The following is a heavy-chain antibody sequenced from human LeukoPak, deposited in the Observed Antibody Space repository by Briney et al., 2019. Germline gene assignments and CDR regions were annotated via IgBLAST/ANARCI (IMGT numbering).Heavy chain of an antibody. CDR1: GGSISSSSYY. D-gene: IGHD7-27*01. J-gene: IGHJ3*02. CDR2: IYYSGST. CDR3: ARLGSRVFDI. Sequence: SETLSLTCTVSGGSISSSSYYWGWIRQPPGKGLEWIGSIYYSGSTYYNPSLKSRVTISVDTSKNQFSLKLSSVTAADTAVYYCARLGSRVFDIWGQGTMVTVSS. V-gene: IGHV4-39*07.